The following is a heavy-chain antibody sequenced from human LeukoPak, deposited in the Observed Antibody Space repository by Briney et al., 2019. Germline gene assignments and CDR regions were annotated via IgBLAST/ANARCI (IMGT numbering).Heavy chain of an antibody. Sequence: GGSLRLSCVASGFIFSTYSMNWVRQAPGKGLEWVSCISSDKTYIHYADSVKGRFTISRDNAKNSLYLQMNSLRAEDTAVYYCARNKLGVLFYFDYWGQGTLVTVSS. CDR2: ISSDKTYI. CDR3: ARNKLGVLFYFDY. CDR1: GFIFSTYS. D-gene: IGHD7-27*01. V-gene: IGHV3-21*01. J-gene: IGHJ4*02.